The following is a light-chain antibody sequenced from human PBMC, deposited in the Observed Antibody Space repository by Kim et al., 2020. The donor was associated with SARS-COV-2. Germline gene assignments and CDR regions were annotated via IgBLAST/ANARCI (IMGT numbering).Light chain of an antibody. Sequence: SYELTQPPSVSVAPGQTARITCGGNNIGTKSVQWYQQKPGQAPVLVISFNSDRPSGIPERFSGSNSGNTATLTISRVEGGDEADNYCQVWDSRTDHVVFGGGTQLTVL. CDR2: FNS. J-gene: IGLJ2*01. CDR1: NIGTKS. CDR3: QVWDSRTDHVV. V-gene: IGLV3-21*04.